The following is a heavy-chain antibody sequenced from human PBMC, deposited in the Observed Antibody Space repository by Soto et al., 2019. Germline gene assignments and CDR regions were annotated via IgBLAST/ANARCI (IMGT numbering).Heavy chain of an antibody. Sequence: EVHLVESGGVLVQPGGSLRLSCAASGFTFSTIWMHWARQAPGKGLVWVSRISRDGSNINYADFVKGRFTISRDNAKNTLYLQMNSLTVEDTAIYFCARGPTGWYGFDSWGQGTLVTVSS. V-gene: IGHV3-74*01. CDR3: ARGPTGWYGFDS. D-gene: IGHD6-19*01. CDR1: GFTFSTIW. J-gene: IGHJ5*01. CDR2: ISRDGSNI.